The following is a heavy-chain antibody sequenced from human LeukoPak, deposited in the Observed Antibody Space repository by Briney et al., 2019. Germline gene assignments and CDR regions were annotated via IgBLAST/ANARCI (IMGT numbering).Heavy chain of an antibody. V-gene: IGHV1-2*02. Sequence: ASVKVSCKASGGTFSSYAISWVRQAPGQGLEWMGWINPNSGGTNYAQKFQGRVTMTRDTSISTAYMELSRLRSDDTAVYYCALGDFWSGYPDVWGKGTTVTVSS. J-gene: IGHJ6*04. CDR1: GGTFSSYA. CDR2: INPNSGGT. CDR3: ALGDFWSGYPDV. D-gene: IGHD3-3*01.